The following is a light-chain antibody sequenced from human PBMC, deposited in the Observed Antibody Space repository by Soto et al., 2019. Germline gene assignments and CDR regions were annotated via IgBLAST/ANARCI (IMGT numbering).Light chain of an antibody. J-gene: IGLJ2*01. CDR2: EVD. V-gene: IGLV2-8*01. CDR3: SSYAGSNIVV. CDR1: SSDVVGSNY. Sequence: QSVLTQPPSASGSPGQSVTISCTGASSDVVGSNYVSWYQQHPGKAPKLMIYEVDKRPSGVPFRFSGSKSGNTASLTVSGLQAEDEAMYYCSSYAGSNIVVFGGGTKVTVL.